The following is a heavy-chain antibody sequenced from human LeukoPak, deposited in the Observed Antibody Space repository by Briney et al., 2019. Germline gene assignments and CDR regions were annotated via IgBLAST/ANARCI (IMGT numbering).Heavy chain of an antibody. Sequence: PSETLSLTCTVSGGSISSYYWSWIRQPPGKGLEWIGYIYYSGSTNYNPSLKGRVTISVDTSKNQFSLKLSSVTAADTAVYYCARLQYYYGSGSLDYWGQGTLVTVSS. D-gene: IGHD3-10*01. V-gene: IGHV4-59*01. CDR3: ARLQYYYGSGSLDY. CDR1: GGSISSYY. CDR2: IYYSGST. J-gene: IGHJ4*02.